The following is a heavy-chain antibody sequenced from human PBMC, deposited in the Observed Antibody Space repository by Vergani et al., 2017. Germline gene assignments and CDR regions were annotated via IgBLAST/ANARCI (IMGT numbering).Heavy chain of an antibody. V-gene: IGHV3-23*01. CDR3: VKDAGSYENFFDS. CDR2: LRGGGGMT. Sequence: EVQLLASGGSLKQPGGSVRLSCAASGFTFSTYAMHWVRQAPGKGLEWVSALRGGGGMTYYADSFKGRFIISRDNSRDTLYLQMNSLRPEDTALYYCVKDAGSYENFFDSWGQGTLVTVSS. CDR1: GFTFSTYA. D-gene: IGHD1-26*01. J-gene: IGHJ4*02.